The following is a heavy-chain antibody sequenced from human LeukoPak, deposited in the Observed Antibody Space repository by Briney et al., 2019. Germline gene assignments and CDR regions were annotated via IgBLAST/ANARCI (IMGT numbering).Heavy chain of an antibody. CDR3: ARSLTAAACDY. V-gene: IGHV5-51*01. J-gene: IGHJ4*02. CDR2: IYPADSDI. D-gene: IGHD6-25*01. Sequence: GESLKISCKGSGYRFTSYWIGWVRQIPGKSLEWMAIIYPADSDIRYSPSFQGQVTILADKSISTAYLQWSSLKAADTAMYYCARSLTAAACDYWGQGTLVTVSS. CDR1: GYRFTSYW.